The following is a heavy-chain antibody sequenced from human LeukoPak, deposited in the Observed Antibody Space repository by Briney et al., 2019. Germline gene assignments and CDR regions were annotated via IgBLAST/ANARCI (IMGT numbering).Heavy chain of an antibody. CDR2: IKSDGSST. Sequence: GGSLRLSCAASGFTLSSYAMSWVRQAPGKGLVWVSGIKSDGSSTYYADSVKGRFTISRDNAKNTLYLQMNSLRVDDTAVYYCVRDRSSGWLPYWGQGTLVTVSS. CDR1: GFTLSSYA. CDR3: VRDRSSGWLPY. J-gene: IGHJ4*02. D-gene: IGHD6-19*01. V-gene: IGHV3-74*01.